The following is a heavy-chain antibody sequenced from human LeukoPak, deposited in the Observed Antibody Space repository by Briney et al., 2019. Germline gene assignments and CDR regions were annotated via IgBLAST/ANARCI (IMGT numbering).Heavy chain of an antibody. D-gene: IGHD3-3*01. CDR2: IGTDDGETRT. V-gene: IGHV1-18*01. Sequence: GASVKVSCKASGYTFTSFGISWVRQAPGQGLEWLGWIGTDDGETRTNYGQNLQGRLTMTRDTSASTAYMELGSLRSDDTAVYYCVKDWEWVQRKDCFDPWGQGTQVTVSS. CDR1: GYTFTSFG. J-gene: IGHJ5*02. CDR3: VKDWEWVQRKDCFDP.